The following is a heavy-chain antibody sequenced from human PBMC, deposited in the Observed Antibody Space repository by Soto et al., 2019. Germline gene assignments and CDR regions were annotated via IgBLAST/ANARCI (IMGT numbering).Heavy chain of an antibody. Sequence: LRLSCAASGFTFSSYWMHWVRQAPGKGLDWVSVIYSGGSTYYADSVKGRFTISRDNSKNTLYLQMNSLRAEDTAVYYCARDVYYDSSGYSVDPAFFDYWGQGTLVTVSS. CDR2: IYSGGST. CDR3: ARDVYYDSSGYSVDPAFFDY. CDR1: GFTFSSYW. D-gene: IGHD3-22*01. V-gene: IGHV3-66*01. J-gene: IGHJ4*02.